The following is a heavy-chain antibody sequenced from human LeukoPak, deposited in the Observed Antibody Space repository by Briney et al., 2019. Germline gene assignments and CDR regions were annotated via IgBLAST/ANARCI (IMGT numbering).Heavy chain of an antibody. V-gene: IGHV3-23*01. CDR2: ISGSGGST. D-gene: IGHD3-10*01. Sequence: GGSLRLSCAASGFTFDDYGMSWVRQAPGKGLEWVSAISGSGGSTYYADSVKGRFTISRDNSKNTLYLQMNSLRAEDTAVYYCAKDGREFGPDYWGQGTLVTVSS. CDR3: AKDGREFGPDY. CDR1: GFTFDDYG. J-gene: IGHJ4*02.